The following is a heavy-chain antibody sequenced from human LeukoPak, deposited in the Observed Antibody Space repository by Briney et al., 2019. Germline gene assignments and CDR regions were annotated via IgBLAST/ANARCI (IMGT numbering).Heavy chain of an antibody. J-gene: IGHJ4*02. Sequence: SVKVSCKASGGTFISYAISWVRQAPGQGLEWMGGIIPIFGTANYAQKFQGRVTITTDESTSTAYMELSSLRSEDTAVYYWARGPKADSYGYGYYLYYWGQGTRVTVSS. CDR3: ARGPKADSYGYGYYLYY. CDR2: IIPIFGTA. D-gene: IGHD5-18*01. V-gene: IGHV1-69*05. CDR1: GGTFISYA.